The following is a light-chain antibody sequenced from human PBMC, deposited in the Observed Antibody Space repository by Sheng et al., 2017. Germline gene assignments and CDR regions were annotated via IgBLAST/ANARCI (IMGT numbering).Light chain of an antibody. V-gene: IGLV1-44*01. Sequence: QSVMTQPPSASGTPGQRVIISCSGSSSNIGSSTVTWYQHVPGTAPKLLIFSNYQRPSGVPDRFSGSKSGTSASLAISGLQSDDEGDYFCAAWDDSVRGVVFGGGTKLTVL. J-gene: IGLJ3*02. CDR1: SSNIGSST. CDR2: SNY. CDR3: AAWDDSVRGVV.